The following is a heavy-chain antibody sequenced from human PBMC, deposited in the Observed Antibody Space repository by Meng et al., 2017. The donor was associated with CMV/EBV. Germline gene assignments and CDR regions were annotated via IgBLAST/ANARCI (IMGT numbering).Heavy chain of an antibody. CDR2: IENAGSNK. CDR1: GFTFRRYG. D-gene: IGHD1-26*01. CDR3: VKFFRWDQPDDAFDI. V-gene: IGHV3-30*02. J-gene: IGHJ3*02. Sequence: GGSLRLSCAASGFTFRRYGMDWVRQGPGKGLEWVSFIENAGSNKYYADSVKDRFTISRDNFKNTVHLQINSLRAEDTALYYCVKFFRWDQPDDAFDIWGHGTMVTVSS.